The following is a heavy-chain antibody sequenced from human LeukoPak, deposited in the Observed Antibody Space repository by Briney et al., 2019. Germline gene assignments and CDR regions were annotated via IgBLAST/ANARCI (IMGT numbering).Heavy chain of an antibody. J-gene: IGHJ5*02. V-gene: IGHV3-13*01. CDR2: IGSAADT. D-gene: IGHD2-15*01. CDR3: ARGIVVVVTATSNWFDP. Sequence: GGSLRPSCEASGFIFSSYDMHWVRQVTGKGLEWVSSIGSAADTYYAGSVKGRFTLSRENAKNSLYLQMNSLRAEDTAVYYCARGIVVVVTATSNWFDPWGQGTLVSVSS. CDR1: GFIFSSYD.